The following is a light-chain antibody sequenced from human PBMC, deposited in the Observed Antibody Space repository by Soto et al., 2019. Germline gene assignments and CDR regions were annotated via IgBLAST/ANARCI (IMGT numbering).Light chain of an antibody. Sequence: QSVLTQPASVSGSPGQSITISCTGTSSDVGGYNYVSWYQHHPGKAPKLMIYDVTDRPSGVSNRFSGSKSGNTASLTISGLQAEDEADYFCSSYSSGSTPYVFGTGTKVTVL. CDR2: DVT. J-gene: IGLJ1*01. V-gene: IGLV2-14*03. CDR3: SSYSSGSTPYV. CDR1: SSDVGGYNY.